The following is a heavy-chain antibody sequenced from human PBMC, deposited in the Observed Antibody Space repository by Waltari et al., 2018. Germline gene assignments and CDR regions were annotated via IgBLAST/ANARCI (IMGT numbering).Heavy chain of an antibody. D-gene: IGHD2-2*01. Sequence: QVQLQQWGAGLLKPSETLSLTCAVYAGSFSGYYWSWIRPPTGKGLEWIGEINHSGSTNYNPSLKSRVTISVDTSKNQFSLKLSSVTAADTAVYYCARTLIVVVPAAMGYYYYYMDVWGKGTTVTVSS. CDR2: INHSGST. V-gene: IGHV4-34*01. J-gene: IGHJ6*03. CDR1: AGSFSGYY. CDR3: ARTLIVVVPAAMGYYYYYMDV.